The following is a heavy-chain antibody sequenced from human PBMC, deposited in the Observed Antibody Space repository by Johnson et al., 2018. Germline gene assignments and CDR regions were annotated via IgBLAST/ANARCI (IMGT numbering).Heavy chain of an antibody. Sequence: QVQLQESGGGVVQXGRSXRLXCAASGFTFSYYGMHWVRQAPGKGLEWVAVIWYDGSSKYYVDSVKGRFTISRDNPKNTLYLQMNSLRAEDTAIYYCARDSSMIRGVIRYGMDVWGKGTTVTVSP. CDR2: IWYDGSSK. V-gene: IGHV3-33*01. CDR3: ARDSSMIRGVIRYGMDV. D-gene: IGHD3-10*01. CDR1: GFTFSYYG. J-gene: IGHJ6*04.